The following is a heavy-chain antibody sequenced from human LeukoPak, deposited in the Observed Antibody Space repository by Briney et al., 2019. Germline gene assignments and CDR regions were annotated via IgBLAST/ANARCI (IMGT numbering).Heavy chain of an antibody. CDR1: GGSISSSSYY. CDR2: IYYSGST. D-gene: IGHD1-14*01. V-gene: IGHV4-39*01. Sequence: SETLSLTCTVSGGSISSSSYYWGWIRQPPGKGLGWIGSIYYSGSTYYNPSLKSRVTISVDTSKHQFSLKLSSVTAADTAVYYCARLNPDEGYFHLWGRGTLVTVSS. CDR3: ARLNPDEGYFHL. J-gene: IGHJ2*01.